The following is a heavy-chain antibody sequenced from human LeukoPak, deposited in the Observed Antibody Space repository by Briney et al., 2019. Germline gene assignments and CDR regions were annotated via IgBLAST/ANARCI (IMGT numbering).Heavy chain of an antibody. CDR1: GYTFTGYY. J-gene: IGHJ4*02. Sequence: PGASVKVSCKASGYTFTGYYMHWVRQAPGQGLEWMGWINPNSGGTNYAQKFQGRVTMTRDTSISTAYMELSRLRSDDTAVYYCAREFTSSSSPSNTNYWLQGTLNTVSS. CDR2: INPNSGGT. V-gene: IGHV1-2*02. CDR3: AREFTSSSSPSNTNY. D-gene: IGHD6-6*01.